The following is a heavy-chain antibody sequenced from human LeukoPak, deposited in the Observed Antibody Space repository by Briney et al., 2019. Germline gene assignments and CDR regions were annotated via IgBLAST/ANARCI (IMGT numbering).Heavy chain of an antibody. D-gene: IGHD3-22*01. Sequence: VASVKVSCKASGYTFTSYYMHWVRQAPGQGLEWMGIINPSGGSTSYAQKFQGRVTMTTDTSTSTAYMELRSLRSDDTAVYYCARGGHEYYYDSSGYYLNWFDSWGQGTLVTVSS. V-gene: IGHV1-46*01. CDR1: GYTFTSYY. CDR3: ARGGHEYYYDSSGYYLNWFDS. J-gene: IGHJ5*01. CDR2: INPSGGST.